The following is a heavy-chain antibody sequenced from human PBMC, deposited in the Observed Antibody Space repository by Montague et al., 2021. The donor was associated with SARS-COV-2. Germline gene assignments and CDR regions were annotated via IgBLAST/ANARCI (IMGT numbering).Heavy chain of an antibody. Sequence: PALVKPTQTLTLTCTLSGLSVSTSGMCVGWIRQPPGKALEWLELIDWDDDEYYRPSLKTRLTISKDTPKNQVVHTMTNLDPADTATFFFRRTFPPAHLGGGPVWYFDVWGRGTLVTVS. CDR3: RRTFPPAHLGGGPVWYFDV. D-gene: IGHD3-16*01. CDR1: GLSVSTSGMC. CDR2: IDWDDDE. V-gene: IGHV2-70*01. J-gene: IGHJ2*01.